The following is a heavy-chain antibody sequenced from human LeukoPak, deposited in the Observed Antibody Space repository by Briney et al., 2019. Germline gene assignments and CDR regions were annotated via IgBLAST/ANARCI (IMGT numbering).Heavy chain of an antibody. CDR3: AKETIPVGGPNYFDY. Sequence: GGSLRLSCAASGFTFCNYGMHWVRQAPGKGPERVAVISYDGTLQFYAGSVEGRFTISRDNSKNTLYLQMNSLRAEDTALYYCAKETIPVGGPNYFDYWGQGILVTVSS. J-gene: IGHJ4*02. V-gene: IGHV3-30*18. CDR2: ISYDGTLQ. D-gene: IGHD6-19*01. CDR1: GFTFCNYG.